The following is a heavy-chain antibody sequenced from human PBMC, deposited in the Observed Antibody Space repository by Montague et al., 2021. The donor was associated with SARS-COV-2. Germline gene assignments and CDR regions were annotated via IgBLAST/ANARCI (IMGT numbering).Heavy chain of an antibody. CDR3: AIGSLEGGYCSGGSCYDCYGMDV. CDR2: ISYDGSNK. D-gene: IGHD2-15*01. J-gene: IGHJ6*02. Sequence: SLRLSCAASGFTFSSYGMHWVRQAPGKGLEWVAVISYDGSNKYYADSVKGRFTISRDNSKNTLYLQMNSLRAEDTAVYYCAIGSLEGGYCSGGSCYDCYGMDVWGQGTTVTVSS. V-gene: IGHV3-30*03. CDR1: GFTFSSYG.